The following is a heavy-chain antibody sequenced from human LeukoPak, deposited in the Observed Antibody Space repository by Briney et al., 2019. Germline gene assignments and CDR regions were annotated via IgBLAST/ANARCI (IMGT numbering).Heavy chain of an antibody. D-gene: IGHD5-12*01. CDR2: IYYSGST. CDR3: ARERGYSGYDDY. Sequence: SETLSLTCTVSGGSISSSSYYWGWIRQPPGKGLEWIRSIYYSGSTYYNPSLKSRVTISVDTSKNQFSLKLSSVTAADTAVYYCARERGYSGYDDYWGQGTLVTVSS. J-gene: IGHJ4*02. CDR1: GGSISSSSYY. V-gene: IGHV4-39*02.